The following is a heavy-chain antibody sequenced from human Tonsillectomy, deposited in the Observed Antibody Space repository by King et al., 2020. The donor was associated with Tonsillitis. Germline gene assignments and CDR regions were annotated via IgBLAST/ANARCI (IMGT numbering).Heavy chain of an antibody. CDR2: INHSGST. V-gene: IGHV4-34*01. D-gene: IGHD3-3*01. CDR3: ATITIFGSRAFDY. CDR1: GGSFSGYY. Sequence: VQLQQWGAGLLKPSETLSLTCAVYGGSFSGYYWSWIRQPPGKGLEWIGEINHSGSTNYNPSLKSRVTISVDTSKNQFSLKLSSVTAAGTAVYYCATITIFGSRAFDYWGQGTLVTVSS. J-gene: IGHJ4*02.